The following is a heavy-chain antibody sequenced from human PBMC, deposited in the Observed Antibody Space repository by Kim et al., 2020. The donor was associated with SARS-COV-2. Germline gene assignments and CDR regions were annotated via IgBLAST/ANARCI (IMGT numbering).Heavy chain of an antibody. Sequence: GGSLRLSCAASGFTFSSYGMHWVRQAPGKGLEWVAVISYDGSNKYYADSVKGRFTISRDNSKNTLYLQMNSLRAEDTAVYYCAKDGGRWAYSGYERYFD. CDR1: GFTFSSYG. CDR3: AKDGGRWAYSGYERYFD. V-gene: IGHV3-30*18. D-gene: IGHD5-12*01. J-gene: IGHJ4*01. CDR2: ISYDGSNK.